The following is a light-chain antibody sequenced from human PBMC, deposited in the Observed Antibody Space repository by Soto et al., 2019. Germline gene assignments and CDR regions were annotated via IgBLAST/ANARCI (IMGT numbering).Light chain of an antibody. CDR3: QQSYTTPAGT. Sequence: DIQMTQSPSSLSASVGDRVTITCRASQSISSHLNWFQQKAGKAPNLLISAASSLQSGVPSRFSGSGSGTDFTLTITGLQPEDFATYYCQQSYTTPAGTFGQGTKVDIK. CDR2: AAS. J-gene: IGKJ1*01. CDR1: QSISSH. V-gene: IGKV1-39*01.